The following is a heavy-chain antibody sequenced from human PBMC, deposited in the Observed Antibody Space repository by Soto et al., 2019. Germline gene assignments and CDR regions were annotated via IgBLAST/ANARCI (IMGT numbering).Heavy chain of an antibody. CDR3: ARAGAAAGFDY. J-gene: IGHJ4*02. Sequence: ASVKVSCKASGYTFSGYYIHWVRQAPGQGPEWMGWINPNSGDTNYAQKFQGRVTITADESTSTAYMELSSLRSEDTAVYYCARAGAAAGFDYWGQGTLVTVSS. V-gene: IGHV1-2*02. CDR2: INPNSGDT. D-gene: IGHD6-13*01. CDR1: GYTFSGYY.